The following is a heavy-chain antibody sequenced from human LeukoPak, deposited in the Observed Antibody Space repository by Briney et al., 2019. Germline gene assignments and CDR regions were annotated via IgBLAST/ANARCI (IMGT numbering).Heavy chain of an antibody. CDR3: AWGRAYYYDSSGYYPVDY. CDR2: IYSGGST. CDR1: GFTVSRNY. Sequence: AGGSLRLSCAASGFTVSRNYMSWVRQAPGKGLEWVSVIYSGGSTYYADSVKGRFTISRDNSKNTLYLQMNSLRAEDTAVYYCAWGRAYYYDSSGYYPVDYWGQGTLVTVSS. V-gene: IGHV3-53*01. D-gene: IGHD3-22*01. J-gene: IGHJ4*02.